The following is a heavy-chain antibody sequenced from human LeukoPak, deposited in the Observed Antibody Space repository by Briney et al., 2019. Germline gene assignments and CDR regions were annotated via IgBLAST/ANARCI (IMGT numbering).Heavy chain of an antibody. D-gene: IGHD1-7*01. CDR1: GGSIRSATGY. J-gene: IGHJ4*02. Sequence: SETLSLTCTISGGSIRSATGYWAWIRQTSGKGLKWIGTIYHSGSTWYNPSLRSRVTVSVGSSNAQFSLKLKSVTAADTAVYYCMTPELHWGQGTLVTVSS. CDR3: MTPELH. CDR2: IYHSGST. V-gene: IGHV4-39*01.